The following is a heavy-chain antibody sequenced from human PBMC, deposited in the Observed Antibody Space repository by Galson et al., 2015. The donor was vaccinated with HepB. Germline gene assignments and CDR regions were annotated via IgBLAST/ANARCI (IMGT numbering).Heavy chain of an antibody. J-gene: IGHJ3*02. Sequence: SLRLSCAASGFTFDDYAMHWVRQAPGKGLEWVSGISWNSGSIGYADSVKGRFTISRDNAKNSLYLQMNSLRAEDTALYYCAKDKWLFPENAFDIWGQGTMVTVSS. CDR1: GFTFDDYA. CDR2: ISWNSGSI. V-gene: IGHV3-9*01. D-gene: IGHD3-22*01. CDR3: AKDKWLFPENAFDI.